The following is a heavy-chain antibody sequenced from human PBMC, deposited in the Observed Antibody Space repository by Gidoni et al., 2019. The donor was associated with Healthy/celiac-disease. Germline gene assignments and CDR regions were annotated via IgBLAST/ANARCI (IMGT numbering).Heavy chain of an antibody. CDR3: ARSGREPEYFQH. J-gene: IGHJ1*01. V-gene: IGHV4-39*07. D-gene: IGHD1-26*01. Sequence: QLQLQESGPGLVKPSETLSLTCTVSGGSISSSSYYWGWIRQPPGKGLEWIGSIYYSGSTYYNPSLKSRVTISVDTSKNQFSLKLSSVTAADTAVYYCARSGREPEYFQHWGQGTLVTVSS. CDR2: IYYSGST. CDR1: GGSISSSSYY.